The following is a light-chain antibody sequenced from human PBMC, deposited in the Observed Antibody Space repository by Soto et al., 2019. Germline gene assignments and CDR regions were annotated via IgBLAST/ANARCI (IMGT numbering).Light chain of an antibody. CDR3: QQGYSIPLT. J-gene: IGKJ4*01. CDR1: QTISTY. CDR2: AAS. Sequence: DIQMTQSPSSLSASVGDRVTITCRASQTISTYLNWYQQKPGRAPKLLIFAASSLQSGVPPRFSGSGSGTDFTHTVSSLQPEDFAASFCQQGYSIPLTFGGGTKVDIK. V-gene: IGKV1-39*01.